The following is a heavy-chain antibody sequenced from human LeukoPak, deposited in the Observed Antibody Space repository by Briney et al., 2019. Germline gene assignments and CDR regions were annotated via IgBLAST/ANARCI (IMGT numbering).Heavy chain of an antibody. Sequence: SVKVSCKASGGTFSSYAISWVRQAPGQGLEWMGRIIPILGIANYAQKFQGRVTITADKSTSTAYMELSSLRSEDPAMYYFANDMITCGEVIGAFDYWGQGTLVSVSS. J-gene: IGHJ4*02. CDR2: IIPILGIA. CDR1: GGTFSSYA. V-gene: IGHV1-69*04. CDR3: ANDMITCGEVIGAFDY. D-gene: IGHD3-16*02.